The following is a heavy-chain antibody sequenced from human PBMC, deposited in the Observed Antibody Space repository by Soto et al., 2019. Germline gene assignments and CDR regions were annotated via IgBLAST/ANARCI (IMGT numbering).Heavy chain of an antibody. CDR1: GYPVTAYY. CDR2: INPATGAT. V-gene: IGHV1-2*02. Sequence: QLHLVQSGAVVKKPGASVTVSCSASGYPVTAYYMHWVRQAPGRGLEWMGGINPATGATKSTQTFQGRVTMTTEPSPSTIFLALSGLTPGDSAVLYLARGGGVGVAGSAAFDMWGQGTLVTGSS. CDR3: ARGGGVGVAGSAAFDM. D-gene: IGHD3-3*01. J-gene: IGHJ3*02.